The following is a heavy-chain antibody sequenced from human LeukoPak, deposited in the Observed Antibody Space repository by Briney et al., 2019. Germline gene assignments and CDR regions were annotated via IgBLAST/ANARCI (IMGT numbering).Heavy chain of an antibody. J-gene: IGHJ4*02. Sequence: PGGSLRLTCAASGFTFSSYSMNWVRRAPGKGLEWVSYISSSSTIYYADSVKGRFTISRDNAKNSLYLQMNSLRAEDTAVYYCARAGSYYYDSTPPYDYWGQGTLVTVSS. CDR1: GFTFSSYS. V-gene: IGHV3-48*01. CDR3: ARAGSYYYDSTPPYDY. CDR2: ISSSSTI. D-gene: IGHD3-22*01.